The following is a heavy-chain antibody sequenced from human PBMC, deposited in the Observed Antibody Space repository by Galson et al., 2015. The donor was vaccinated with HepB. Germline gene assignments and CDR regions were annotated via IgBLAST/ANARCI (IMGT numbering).Heavy chain of an antibody. CDR2: INEDGSAK. CDR3: ARHPGRGSVGYAFDL. CDR1: GFRLSDSW. D-gene: IGHD2-2*01. J-gene: IGHJ4*02. V-gene: IGHV3-7*03. Sequence: SLRLSCAASGFRLSDSWMTWVRQSAERGLKWVANINEDGSAKRYLDSVKGRFTISRDNAKNSVSLWLTSVTAADTAVYYCARHPGRGSVGYAFDLWGQGTLVTVSA.